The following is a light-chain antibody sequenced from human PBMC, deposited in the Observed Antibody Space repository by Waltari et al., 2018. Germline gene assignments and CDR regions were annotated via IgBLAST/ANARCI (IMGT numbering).Light chain of an antibody. CDR1: QSLVHSDGNTY. J-gene: IGKJ1*01. CDR3: MQGTHWPRT. V-gene: IGKV2-30*02. CDR2: QVS. Sequence: DVVMTQSPLSLPVTLGQPDSISCWSRQSLVHSDGNTYLNWFQQRPGQSPRRLIYQVSNRDSGVPDRFSGSGSGTDFTLKISRVEAEDVGVYYCMQGTHWPRTFGQGTKVEI.